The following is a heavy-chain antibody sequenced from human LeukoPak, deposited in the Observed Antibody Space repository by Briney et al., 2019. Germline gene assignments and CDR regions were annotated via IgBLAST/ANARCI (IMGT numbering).Heavy chain of an antibody. CDR1: GDPLNDNLYY. V-gene: IGHV4-39*07. CDR3: VRWTTCGGDCHILDY. J-gene: IGHJ4*02. Sequence: SETLSLTCNVSGDPLNDNLYYWGWIRQSPGKGLEWIGAFYSSGSTSSHSSLKSRVTISVDTSRTQLSLKLDSVTDTDTAVYYCVRWTTCGGDCHILDYWGQGILVTVSS. CDR2: FYSSGST. D-gene: IGHD2-21*02.